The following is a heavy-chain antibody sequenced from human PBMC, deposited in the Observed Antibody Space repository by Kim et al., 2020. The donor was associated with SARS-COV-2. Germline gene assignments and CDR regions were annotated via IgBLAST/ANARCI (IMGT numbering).Heavy chain of an antibody. V-gene: IGHV3-33*01. CDR1: GFTFSSYG. CDR2: IWYDRSNK. J-gene: IGHJ4*02. D-gene: IGHD5-12*01. CDR3: ARDLKVAQGFLDY. Sequence: GGSLRLSCAASGFTFSSYGMHWVRQAPGKGLEWVAVIWYDRSNKYYADSVKGRFTISRDNSKNTLYLQMNSLRAEDTAVYYCARDLKVAQGFLDYWGQGTLVTVSS.